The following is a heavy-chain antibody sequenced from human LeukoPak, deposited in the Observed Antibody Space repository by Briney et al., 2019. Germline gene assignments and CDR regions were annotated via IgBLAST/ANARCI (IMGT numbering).Heavy chain of an antibody. Sequence: AASVKVSCKASGYSFTNFDINWVRQATGQGLEWMGWMNPNSGNKGYAQKFQGRVSMTMNTSITTAYMELSSLRSEDTAVYYCARGPQWRGDYYMDVWGRGTTVTVSS. CDR2: MNPNSGNK. CDR1: GYSFTNFD. J-gene: IGHJ6*03. V-gene: IGHV1-8*01. D-gene: IGHD6-19*01. CDR3: ARGPQWRGDYYMDV.